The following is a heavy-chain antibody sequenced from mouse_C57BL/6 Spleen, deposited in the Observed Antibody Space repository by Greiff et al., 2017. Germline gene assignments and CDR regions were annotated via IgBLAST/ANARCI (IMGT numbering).Heavy chain of an antibody. CDR1: GYTFTSYW. CDR3: ARRRGDYYGSGYDAMDY. Sequence: QVQLQQPGAELVRPGSSVKLSCKASGYTFTSYWMHWVKQRPIQGLEWIGNIDPSDSETHYNQKFKDKATLTVDKSSRTAYMQLSSLTSEDSAVYYCARRRGDYYGSGYDAMDYWGQGTSVTVSS. D-gene: IGHD1-1*01. J-gene: IGHJ4*01. V-gene: IGHV1-52*01. CDR2: IDPSDSET.